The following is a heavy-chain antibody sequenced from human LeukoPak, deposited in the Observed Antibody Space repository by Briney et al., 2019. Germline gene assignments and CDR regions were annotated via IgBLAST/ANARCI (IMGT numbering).Heavy chain of an antibody. Sequence: SSETLSLTCTVSGGSISSGDYYWSWIRQPPGKGLEWIGYIYYSGSTYYSPSLKSRVTISVDTSKNQFSLKLSSVTAADTAVYYCARGGGGYCSSTSCHAAWFDPWGQGTLVTVSS. CDR3: ARGGGGYCSSTSCHAAWFDP. CDR1: GGSISSGDYY. CDR2: IYYSGST. D-gene: IGHD2-2*01. V-gene: IGHV4-30-4*01. J-gene: IGHJ5*02.